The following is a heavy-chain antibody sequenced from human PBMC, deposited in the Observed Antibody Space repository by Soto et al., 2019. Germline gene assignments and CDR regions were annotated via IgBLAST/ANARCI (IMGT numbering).Heavy chain of an antibody. CDR2: IYHSGNT. J-gene: IGHJ3*01. V-gene: IGHV4-30-2*01. D-gene: IGHD6-19*01. CDR1: DGSISSGGYS. CDR3: ASNVAADDALDV. Sequence: TLSLTCAVSDGSISSGGYSWTWIRQPPGKGLEWIGYIYHSGNTYYNPSLKSRVTISGDRSKNQFTLNLSSVTAADTAVYYCASNVAADDALDVPGQSXMVT.